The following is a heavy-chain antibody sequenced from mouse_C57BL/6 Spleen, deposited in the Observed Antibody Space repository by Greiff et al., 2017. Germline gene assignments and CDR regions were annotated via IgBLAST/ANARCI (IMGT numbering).Heavy chain of an antibody. CDR1: GYTFTSYW. D-gene: IGHD2-3*01. V-gene: IGHV1-69*01. Sequence: QVQLQQPGAELVMPGASVKLSCKASGYTFTSYWMHWVKQRPGQGLEWIGENDPSDSYTTYNQKFKGESTLTADKSSSTAYMQLSRLTSEDSAVYYCARKGDGYYYWYFDVWGTGTTVTVSS. J-gene: IGHJ1*03. CDR2: NDPSDSYT. CDR3: ARKGDGYYYWYFDV.